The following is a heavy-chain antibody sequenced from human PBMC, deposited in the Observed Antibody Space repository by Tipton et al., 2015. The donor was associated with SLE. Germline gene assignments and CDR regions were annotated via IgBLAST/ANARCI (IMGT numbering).Heavy chain of an antibody. D-gene: IGHD6-13*01. Sequence: GSLRLSCAASGFTFSSYEMNWVRQAPGKGLEWVSYISSSGSTIYYADSVKGRFAISRDNAKNSLYLQMNSLRAEDTAVYYCARDLPAAAFDYWGQGTLVTVSS. CDR1: GFTFSSYE. CDR2: ISSSGSTI. CDR3: ARDLPAAAFDY. J-gene: IGHJ4*02. V-gene: IGHV3-48*03.